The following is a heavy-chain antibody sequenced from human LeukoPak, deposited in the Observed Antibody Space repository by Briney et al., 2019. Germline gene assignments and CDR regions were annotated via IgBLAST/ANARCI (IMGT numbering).Heavy chain of an antibody. CDR2: IWYDGSNK. V-gene: IGHV3-33*01. CDR3: ATSRDGYNFDY. Sequence: GGPLRLSCAASGFTFSSYGMHWVRQAPGKGLEWVAVIWYDGSNKYYADSVKGRFTISRDNSKNTLYLQMNSLRAEDTAVYYCATSRDGYNFDYWGQGTLVTVSS. D-gene: IGHD5-24*01. CDR1: GFTFSSYG. J-gene: IGHJ4*02.